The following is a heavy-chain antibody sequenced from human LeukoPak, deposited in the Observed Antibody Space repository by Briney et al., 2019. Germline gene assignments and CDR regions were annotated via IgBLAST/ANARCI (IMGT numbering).Heavy chain of an antibody. J-gene: IGHJ3*02. CDR3: AKPPKRVVPAAMKVIAIRDAFDI. D-gene: IGHD2-2*01. Sequence: GGSLRLSCAASGFTFSSYAMSWVRQAPGKGLEWVSAISGSGGSTYYADSVKGRFTISRDNSKNTLYLQMNSLRAEDTAVYYCAKPPKRVVPAAMKVIAIRDAFDIWGQGTMATVSS. V-gene: IGHV3-23*01. CDR1: GFTFSSYA. CDR2: ISGSGGST.